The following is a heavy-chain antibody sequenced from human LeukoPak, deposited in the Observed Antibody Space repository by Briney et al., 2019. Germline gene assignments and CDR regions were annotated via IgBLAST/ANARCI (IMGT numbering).Heavy chain of an antibody. Sequence: SETLSLTCTVSGGSISSYYWSWIRQPPGKGLKWIGYIYYSGSTNYNPSLKSRVTISVDTSKNQFSLKLSSVTAADTAVYYCARAHGGYSYGPKWFDPWGQGTLVTVSS. V-gene: IGHV4-59*01. CDR3: ARAHGGYSYGPKWFDP. CDR1: GGSISSYY. D-gene: IGHD5-18*01. CDR2: IYYSGST. J-gene: IGHJ5*02.